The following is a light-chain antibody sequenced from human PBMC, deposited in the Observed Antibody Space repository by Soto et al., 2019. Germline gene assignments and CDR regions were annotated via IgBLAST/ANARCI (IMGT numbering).Light chain of an antibody. V-gene: IGKV2-24*01. CDR3: MQSSHFQLI. J-gene: IGKJ4*01. Sequence: EIVLTQTPISSAVTLGQPASISCRSSQSLVHSDGNTYLTWLHLGPDQPPRLLIYKISERFYGVPDRFSGTGAGTDVTLHSSRVEAEYLGTYYCMQSSHFQLIFGGGRKVE. CDR2: KIS. CDR1: QSLVHSDGNTY.